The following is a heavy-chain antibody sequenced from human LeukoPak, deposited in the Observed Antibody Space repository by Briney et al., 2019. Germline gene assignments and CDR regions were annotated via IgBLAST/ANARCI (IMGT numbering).Heavy chain of an antibody. V-gene: IGHV4-34*01. Sequence: SETLSLTCAVYGGSFSGYYWSWIRQPPGEGLEWIGEINHSGSTNYNPSLKSRVTISVDTSKNQFSLKLSSVTAADTAVYYCARVIYGVSSSYYFDYWGQGTLVTVSS. CDR3: ARVIYGVSSSYYFDY. D-gene: IGHD4-17*01. J-gene: IGHJ4*02. CDR2: INHSGST. CDR1: GGSFSGYY.